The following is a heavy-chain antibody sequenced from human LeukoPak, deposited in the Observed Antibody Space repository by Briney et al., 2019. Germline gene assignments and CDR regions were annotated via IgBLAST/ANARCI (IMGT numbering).Heavy chain of an antibody. J-gene: IGHJ4*02. CDR2: IKQDGSEK. V-gene: IGHV3-7*01. D-gene: IGHD4-17*01. CDR1: GFTFSSYW. Sequence: GGSLRLSCAASGFTFSSYWMTWVRQAPGKGLEWVANIKQDGSEKFYVDSVKGRFTISRDSAKNSLYLQMNSLRAEDTAVYYCARDPSPILRRNYFDYWGQGTLVTVSS. CDR3: ARDPSPILRRNYFDY.